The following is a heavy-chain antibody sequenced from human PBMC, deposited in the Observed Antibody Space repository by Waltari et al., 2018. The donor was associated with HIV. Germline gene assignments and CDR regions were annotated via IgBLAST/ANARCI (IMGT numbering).Heavy chain of an antibody. Sequence: QLQLQESGPGLVKPSETLSPTCTVPSGSISSGLYYWGWIRLPPGKGLACIGSIFYTGNTYDNPSLRGRATMSVETSKNRFSLQLGSVTAADTAVYYCARQRQSRRDPFDYWGQGTLVTVSS. CDR3: ARQRQSRRDPFDY. CDR2: IFYTGNT. J-gene: IGHJ4*02. CDR1: SGSISSGLYY. V-gene: IGHV4-39*01.